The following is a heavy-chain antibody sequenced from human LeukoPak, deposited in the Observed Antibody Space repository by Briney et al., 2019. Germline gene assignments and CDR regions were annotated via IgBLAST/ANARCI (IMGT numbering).Heavy chain of an antibody. V-gene: IGHV3-30*02. CDR3: AKEAGYCSSTSCYRYFDY. CDR1: GFTFSSYG. J-gene: IGHJ4*02. CDR2: IRYDGSNK. D-gene: IGHD2-2*02. Sequence: GSLRLSCAASGFTFSSYGMHWVRQAPGKGLEWVAFIRYDGSNKYYADSVKGRFTISRDNSKNTLYLQMNSLRAEDTAVYYCAKEAGYCSSTSCYRYFDYWGQGTLVTVSS.